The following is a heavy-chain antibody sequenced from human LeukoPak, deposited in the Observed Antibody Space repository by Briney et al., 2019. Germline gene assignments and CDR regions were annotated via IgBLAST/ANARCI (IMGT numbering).Heavy chain of an antibody. CDR1: GGTFSSYA. D-gene: IGHD3-22*01. CDR2: IIPIFGIA. Sequence: ASVKVSCKASGGTFSSYAISWVRQAPGQGLEWMGRIIPIFGIANYAQKFRGRVTITADKSTSTAYMELSSLRSEDTAVYYCAREGADSSGYYDDAFDIWGQGTMVTVSS. V-gene: IGHV1-69*04. CDR3: AREGADSSGYYDDAFDI. J-gene: IGHJ3*02.